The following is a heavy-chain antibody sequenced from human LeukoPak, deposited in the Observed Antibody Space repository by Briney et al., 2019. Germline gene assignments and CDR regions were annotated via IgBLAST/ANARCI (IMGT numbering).Heavy chain of an antibody. CDR1: GFTFSSYS. V-gene: IGHV3-48*01. D-gene: IGHD2-8*01. Sequence: GGSLRLSCAASGFTFSSYSMNWVRQAPGKGLEWVSYISSSSSTIYYADSVKGRFTISRDNAKNSLYLQMNSLRAEDTAVYYCARGSCTNGVCKLDYWGQGTLVTVSS. J-gene: IGHJ4*02. CDR3: ARGSCTNGVCKLDY. CDR2: ISSSSSTI.